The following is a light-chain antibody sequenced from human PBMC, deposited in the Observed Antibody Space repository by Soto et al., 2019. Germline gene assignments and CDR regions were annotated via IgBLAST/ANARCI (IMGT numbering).Light chain of an antibody. V-gene: IGKV4-1*01. Sequence: DIVMTQSPDSLAVSLGERASINCKSSQSVLHSSNNKNYLAWYQQKPGQPPKLLIYWASTRESGVPDRFSGXXXGXXXXXXXXXXXXEDVAXYFXQQYYGTLWTFGQGTKVEIK. CDR3: QQYYGTLWT. CDR1: QSVLHSSNNKNY. CDR2: WAS. J-gene: IGKJ1*01.